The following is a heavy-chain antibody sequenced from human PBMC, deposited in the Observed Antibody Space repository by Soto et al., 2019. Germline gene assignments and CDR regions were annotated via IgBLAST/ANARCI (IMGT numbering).Heavy chain of an antibody. Sequence: SXGALRVSCAASGFTFSSFAMYWVRQAPGKGLEWVAVISYDGSNKYYAASVKGRFTISRDNSKNTLFVQLNSLRTEDTAVYYCARGDASYNYDSSGSPVFDDWGQGTQVTVSS. V-gene: IGHV3-30-3*01. J-gene: IGHJ4*02. CDR1: GFTFSSFA. CDR2: ISYDGSNK. CDR3: ARGDASYNYDSSGSPVFDD. D-gene: IGHD3-22*01.